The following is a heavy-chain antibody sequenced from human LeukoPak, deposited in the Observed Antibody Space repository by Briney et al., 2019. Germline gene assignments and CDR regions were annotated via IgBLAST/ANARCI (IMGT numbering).Heavy chain of an antibody. CDR2: IYYSGST. V-gene: IGHV4-59*11. J-gene: IGHJ6*03. D-gene: IGHD3-10*01. Sequence: LETLSLTCTVSGGSISSHYWSWIRQPPGKGLEWIGYIYYSGSTNYNPSLKSRVTISVDTSKNQFSLKLSSVTAADTAVYYCARGAGSRGGYYYYYMDVWGKGTTVTVSS. CDR1: GGSISSHY. CDR3: ARGAGSRGGYYYYYMDV.